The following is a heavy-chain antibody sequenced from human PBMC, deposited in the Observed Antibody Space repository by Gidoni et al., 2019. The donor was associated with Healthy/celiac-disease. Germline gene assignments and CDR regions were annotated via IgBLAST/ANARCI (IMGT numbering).Heavy chain of an antibody. CDR2: ISSSSRTI. D-gene: IGHD3-16*01. Sequence: EVQLVESGGGLVQPGGSLRLSCAASGFTFSSYSMNWVRQAPGKGLEWVSYISSSSRTIYYADSVKGRFTISRDNAKNSLYLQMNSLRAEDTAVYYCASWYGGPFGSVTFDYWGQGTLVTVSS. CDR3: ASWYGGPFGSVTFDY. V-gene: IGHV3-48*01. J-gene: IGHJ4*02. CDR1: GFTFSSYS.